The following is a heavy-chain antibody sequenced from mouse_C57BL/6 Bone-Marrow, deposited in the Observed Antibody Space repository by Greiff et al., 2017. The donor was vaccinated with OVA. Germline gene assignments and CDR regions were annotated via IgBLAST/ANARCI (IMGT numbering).Heavy chain of an antibody. V-gene: IGHV1-74*01. CDR3: AIWSGCSARAMDY. CDR1: GYTFTSYW. Sequence: QVHVKQSGAELVKPGASVKVSCKASGYTFTSYWMHWVKQRPGQGLEWIGRIHPSDSDTNYNQKFKGKATLTVDKSSSTAYMQLSSLTAEDAAVKYCAIWSGCSARAMDYWGQGTSVTVSS. D-gene: IGHD3-3*01. J-gene: IGHJ4*01. CDR2: IHPSDSDT.